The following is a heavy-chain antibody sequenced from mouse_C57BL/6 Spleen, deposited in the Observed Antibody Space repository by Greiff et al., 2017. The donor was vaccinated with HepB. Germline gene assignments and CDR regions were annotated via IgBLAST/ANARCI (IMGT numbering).Heavy chain of an antibody. CDR2: IYPSDSET. J-gene: IGHJ2*01. Sequence: QVQLQQPGAELVRPGSSVKLSCKASGYTFTSYWMDWVKQRPGQGLEWIGNIYPSDSETHYNQKFKDKATLTVDKSSSTAYMQLSSLTSEDSAVYYCARGIDSFHYYGSSYVYFDYWGQGTTLTVSS. CDR3: ARGIDSFHYYGSSYVYFDY. V-gene: IGHV1-61*01. CDR1: GYTFTSYW. D-gene: IGHD1-1*01.